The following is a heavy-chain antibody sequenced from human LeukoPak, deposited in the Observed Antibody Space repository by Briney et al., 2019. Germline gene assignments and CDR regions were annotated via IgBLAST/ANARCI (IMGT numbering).Heavy chain of an antibody. Sequence: GGSLRLSCAASGFTFSSYAMSWVRQAPGKGLEWVSAISGSCGSTYYADSVEGRFTISRDNSKNTLYLQMNSLRAEDTAVYYCAKPGIAVAGTPPLFDYWGQGTLVTVSS. J-gene: IGHJ4*02. CDR2: ISGSCGST. CDR1: GFTFSSYA. D-gene: IGHD6-19*01. CDR3: AKPGIAVAGTPPLFDY. V-gene: IGHV3-23*01.